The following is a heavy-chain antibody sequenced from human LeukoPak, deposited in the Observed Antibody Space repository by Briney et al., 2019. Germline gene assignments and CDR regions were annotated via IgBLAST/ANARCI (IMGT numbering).Heavy chain of an antibody. CDR2: FDPEDGEA. J-gene: IGHJ4*02. V-gene: IGHV1-24*01. CDR1: GYTLTELS. D-gene: IGHD2/OR15-2a*01. Sequence: GASVKVSCKVSGYTLTELSMHWVRQAPGKGLEWMGGFDPEDGEAIYAQKFQGRVTMTEDTSTDTAYIELSSLRSEDTAVYYCATGPSSPPSFGLYYFDYWGQGTLVTVSS. CDR3: ATGPSSPPSFGLYYFDY.